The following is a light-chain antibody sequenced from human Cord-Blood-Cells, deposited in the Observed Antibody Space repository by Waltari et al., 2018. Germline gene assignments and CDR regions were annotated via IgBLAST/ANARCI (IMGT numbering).Light chain of an antibody. CDR2: GSS. CDR1: QSVSSSY. J-gene: IGKJ5*01. Sequence: EIVLTQSPGTLSLSPGERATLSCRDSQSVSSSYLAWYQQKPGQAPRLLIYGSSSRATGIPDRFSGSGSGTEFTLTISSLEPADFAVYYCQQYGSSPITFGQGTRLEIK. CDR3: QQYGSSPIT. V-gene: IGKV3-20*01.